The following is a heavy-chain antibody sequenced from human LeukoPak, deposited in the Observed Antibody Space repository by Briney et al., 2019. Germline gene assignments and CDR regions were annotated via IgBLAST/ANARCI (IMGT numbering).Heavy chain of an antibody. CDR2: IYTSGST. J-gene: IGHJ4*02. D-gene: IGHD6-19*01. CDR3: ARNPGIAVAGSSYYFDY. V-gene: IGHV4-61*02. CDR1: GGSISSGSYY. Sequence: SETLSLTCTVSGGSISSGSYYWSWIRQPAGKGLEWIVRIYTSGSTNYNPSLKSRVTISVDTSKNQFSLKLSSVTAADTAVYYCARNPGIAVAGSSYYFDYWGQGTLVTVSS.